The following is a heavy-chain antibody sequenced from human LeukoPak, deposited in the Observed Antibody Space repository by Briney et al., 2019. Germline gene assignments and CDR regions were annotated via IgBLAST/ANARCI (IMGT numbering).Heavy chain of an antibody. J-gene: IGHJ6*02. CDR1: GDSISSYY. Sequence: SETLSLTCTVSGDSISSYYWSWIRQPPGKGLEWIGYVYYSGTTSYNPSLKSRVTMSLDTSKNQFSLKLSSVTAADTAVYYCARGPVVVAATPYYYYGMDVWGQGTTVTVSS. V-gene: IGHV4-59*12. D-gene: IGHD2-15*01. CDR2: VYYSGTT. CDR3: ARGPVVVAATPYYYYGMDV.